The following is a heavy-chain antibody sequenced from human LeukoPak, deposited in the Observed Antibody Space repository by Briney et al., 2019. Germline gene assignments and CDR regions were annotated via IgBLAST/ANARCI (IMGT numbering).Heavy chain of an antibody. CDR1: GYTFTSHD. Sequence: ASVKVSCKASGYTFTSHDINWVRQATGQGLEWMGWMNPNSGNTGYAQKFQDRVTMTRNTSISTAYMELSSLESEDTAVYYCASVFITMIPYYGMDVWGQGTTVTVSS. CDR3: ASVFITMIPYYGMDV. D-gene: IGHD3-22*01. V-gene: IGHV1-8*01. CDR2: MNPNSGNT. J-gene: IGHJ6*02.